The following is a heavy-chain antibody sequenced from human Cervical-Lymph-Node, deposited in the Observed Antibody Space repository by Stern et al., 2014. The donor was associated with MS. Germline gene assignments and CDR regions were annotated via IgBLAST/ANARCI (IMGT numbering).Heavy chain of an antibody. J-gene: IGHJ4*02. V-gene: IGHV1-3*01. CDR2: INVGNGDT. D-gene: IGHD3-22*01. CDR1: GYTFTKYP. CDR3: ARYIDTDGNGYYYSGNFDY. Sequence: QVQLVQSGAEVKKPGASMKISCKASGYTFTKYPMHWVRQAPGQGLECMGLINVGNGDTKYSQKFQDRVTITSDTSASTTYMGLSSLTSEDTAVYYCARYIDTDGNGYYYSGNFDYWGQGTLVTVT.